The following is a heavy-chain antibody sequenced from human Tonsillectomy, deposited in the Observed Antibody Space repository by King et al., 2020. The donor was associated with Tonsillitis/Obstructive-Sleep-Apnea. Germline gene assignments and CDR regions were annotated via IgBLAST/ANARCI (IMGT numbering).Heavy chain of an antibody. CDR1: GFTFSSYG. CDR3: ARDGFNGFDI. V-gene: IGHV3-33*01. Sequence: VQLVESGGGVVQPGRSLRLSCAASGFTFSSYGMHWVRQAPGKGLEWVAVIWYDGNNKYYADYVKGRFTISRDNSKNTLYLQMNSLRAEDTAIFYCARDGFNGFDIWGQGTMVTVSS. J-gene: IGHJ3*02. CDR2: IWYDGNNK.